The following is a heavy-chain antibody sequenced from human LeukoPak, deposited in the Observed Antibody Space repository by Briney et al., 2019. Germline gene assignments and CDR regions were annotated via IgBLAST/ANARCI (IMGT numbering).Heavy chain of an antibody. CDR2: TYYTSKWNT. V-gene: IGHV6-1*01. Sequence: SQTLSLTCAISGDSVPTSGVAWNWVRQSPSRGLEWLGRTYYTSKWNTDYAVSVKSRIVVNPDTSKNQFSLQLNSVTSEDTAVYCCARGRASAFDVWGQGTMVTVSS. D-gene: IGHD6-25*01. J-gene: IGHJ3*01. CDR1: GDSVPTSGVA. CDR3: ARGRASAFDV.